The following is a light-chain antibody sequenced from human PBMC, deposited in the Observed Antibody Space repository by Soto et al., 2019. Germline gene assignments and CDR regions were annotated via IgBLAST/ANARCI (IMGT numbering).Light chain of an antibody. CDR1: SSDVGGYNY. J-gene: IGLJ3*02. V-gene: IGLV2-14*01. Sequence: QSALTQPASVSGSPGQSITISCIGTSSDVGGYNYVSWYQQYPGKAPKLMIYEVSNRPSGVSNRFSGSKSGNTASLTISGLQAEDEADYYCSSFTSTHTGVFGGGTKLTVL. CDR3: SSFTSTHTGV. CDR2: EVS.